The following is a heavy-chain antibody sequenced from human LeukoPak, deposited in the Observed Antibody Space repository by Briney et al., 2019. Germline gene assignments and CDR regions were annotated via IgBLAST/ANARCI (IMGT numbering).Heavy chain of an antibody. V-gene: IGHV3-30*02. Sequence: PGGSLRLSCAASGFTFSSYGMHWVRQAPGKGLEWVAFIRYDGSNKYYADSVKGRFTISRDNSKNTLYLHVNSLRPEDTAVYYCARVGGSYYDRAFDIWGQGTMVTVSS. CDR1: GFTFSSYG. CDR2: IRYDGSNK. CDR3: ARVGGSYYDRAFDI. D-gene: IGHD1-26*01. J-gene: IGHJ3*02.